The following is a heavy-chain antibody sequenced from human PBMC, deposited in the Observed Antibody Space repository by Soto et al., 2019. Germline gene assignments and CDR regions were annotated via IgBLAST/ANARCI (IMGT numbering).Heavy chain of an antibody. CDR2: IYYSGST. V-gene: IGHV4-39*01. CDR1: GGSISSSSYY. J-gene: IGHJ6*02. D-gene: IGHD3-3*01. Sequence: SETLSLTCTVSGGSISSSSYYWGWIRQPPGKGLEWIGSIYYSGSTYYNPSLKSRVTISVDTSKNQFSPKLSSVTAADTAVYYCARLRWSGYRSYYYGMDVWGQGTTVTVSS. CDR3: ARLRWSGYRSYYYGMDV.